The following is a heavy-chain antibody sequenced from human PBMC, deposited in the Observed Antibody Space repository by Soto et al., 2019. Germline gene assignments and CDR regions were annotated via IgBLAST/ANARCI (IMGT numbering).Heavy chain of an antibody. V-gene: IGHV3-21*04. Sequence: DVQLVESGGGLVKPGGSLRLSCAASGFSLSDYSMNWIRQAPGKGLAWVASISSSSSFIHYAESMKGRFTISRDNAKNSLYLQMNSLSAEDTAVYYCAGSSDDGRDNWGQGTLVTVSS. CDR1: GFSLSDYS. J-gene: IGHJ4*02. CDR2: ISSSSSFI. CDR3: AGSSDDGRDN. D-gene: IGHD1-26*01.